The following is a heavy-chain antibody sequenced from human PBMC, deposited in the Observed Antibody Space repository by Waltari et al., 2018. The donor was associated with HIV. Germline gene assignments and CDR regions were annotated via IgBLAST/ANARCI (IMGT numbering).Heavy chain of an antibody. CDR1: GGSISSTSNN. V-gene: IGHV4-39*01. J-gene: IGHJ5*02. CDR2: VYYSGNT. CDR3: ARRYSGYGGRHPWFDP. D-gene: IGHD5-12*01. Sequence: QLKLQESGPGLAKPSETLSLTCIVSGGSISSTSNNWAWIRQPPGKGLEWIGSVYYSGNTDYRPSLKSRVTISVDTSKNQFSLRLGSVTAADTAVYYCARRYSGYGGRHPWFDPWGQGTLVTVSS.